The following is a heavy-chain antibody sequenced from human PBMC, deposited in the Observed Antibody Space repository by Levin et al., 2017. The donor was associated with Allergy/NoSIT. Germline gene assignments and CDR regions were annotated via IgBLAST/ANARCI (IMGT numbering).Heavy chain of an antibody. CDR1: GDTFTGYY. CDR3: ARSTIFGVIYYLDY. J-gene: IGHJ4*02. D-gene: IGHD3-3*01. Sequence: ASVKVSCKASGDTFTGYYMHWVRQAPGQGLEWMGRINPNSGGTNYAQKFQGRVTMTRDTSISTAYMELSRLRSDDTAVYYCARSTIFGVIYYLDYWGQGTLVTVSS. V-gene: IGHV1-2*06. CDR2: INPNSGGT.